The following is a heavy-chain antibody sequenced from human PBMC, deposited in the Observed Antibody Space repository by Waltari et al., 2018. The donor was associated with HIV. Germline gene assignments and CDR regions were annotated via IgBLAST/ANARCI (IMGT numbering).Heavy chain of an antibody. Sequence: EVQLVESGGGLVKPGGSLRLSCAASGCTFSNAWMSWVRQAPGKGLEWVGRIKSKTDGGTTDYAAPVKGRFTISRDDSKNTLYLQMNSLKTEDTAVYYCTIRTIFGALQHWGQGTLVTVSS. CDR2: IKSKTDGGTT. D-gene: IGHD3-3*01. J-gene: IGHJ1*01. CDR3: TIRTIFGALQH. CDR1: GCTFSNAW. V-gene: IGHV3-15*01.